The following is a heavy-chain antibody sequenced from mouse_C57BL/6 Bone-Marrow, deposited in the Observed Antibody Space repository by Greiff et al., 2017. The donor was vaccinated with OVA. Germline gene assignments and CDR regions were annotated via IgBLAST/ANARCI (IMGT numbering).Heavy chain of an antibody. J-gene: IGHJ3*01. D-gene: IGHD2-5*01. Sequence: QVQLKQSGPGLVQPSQSLSITCTVSGFSLTSYGVHWVRQSPGKGLAWLGVIWSGGSTDYNAAFISRLSISKDNSKSQVFFKMNSLQADDTAIYYCARKCHSNYVAFAYWGQGTLVTVSA. V-gene: IGHV2-2*01. CDR2: IWSGGST. CDR3: ARKCHSNYVAFAY. CDR1: GFSLTSYG.